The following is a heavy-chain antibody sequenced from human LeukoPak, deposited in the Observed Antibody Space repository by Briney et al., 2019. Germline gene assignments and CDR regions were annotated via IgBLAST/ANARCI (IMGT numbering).Heavy chain of an antibody. CDR1: GGSISSGGYY. CDR2: IYYSGST. CDR3: AVGRSGSYFY. J-gene: IGHJ4*02. V-gene: IGHV4-31*03. Sequence: SETLSLTCTVSGGSISSGGYYWSWIRQHPGKGLEWIGYIYYSGSTYYNPSLKSRVTISVDTSKNQFSLKLSSVTAADTAVYYCAVGRSGSYFYWGQGTLVTVSS. D-gene: IGHD1-26*01.